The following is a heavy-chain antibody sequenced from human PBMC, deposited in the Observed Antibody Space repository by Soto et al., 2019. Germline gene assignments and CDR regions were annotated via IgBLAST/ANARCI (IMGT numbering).Heavy chain of an antibody. CDR1: GYTFTSYD. CDR2: MNPNNNNT. CDR3: ARGPHPYFNDY. J-gene: IGHJ4*02. D-gene: IGHD2-8*01. Sequence: QVQLVQSGAEVKKPGASVKVSCKASGYTFTSYDINWVRQATGQRLEWMGWMNPNNNNTGYAQKFQGRVTMTRNTSKSTAYMELSSLGSEDTAVYYCARGPHPYFNDYWGQGTLVTVSS. V-gene: IGHV1-8*01.